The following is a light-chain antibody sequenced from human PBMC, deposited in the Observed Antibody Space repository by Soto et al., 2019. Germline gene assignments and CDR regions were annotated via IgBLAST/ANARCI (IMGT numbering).Light chain of an antibody. V-gene: IGKV3-15*01. CDR1: QSVSSN. J-gene: IGKJ4*01. Sequence: EIVMTQSPATLSVSPGERATLSCRASQSVSSNLAWYQQKPGQAPRLLIYGASTRATGIPARVSGSGSGTEFTLTISGLQSEDFAVYFCQQYASWPLTFGGGTKVEI. CDR2: GAS. CDR3: QQYASWPLT.